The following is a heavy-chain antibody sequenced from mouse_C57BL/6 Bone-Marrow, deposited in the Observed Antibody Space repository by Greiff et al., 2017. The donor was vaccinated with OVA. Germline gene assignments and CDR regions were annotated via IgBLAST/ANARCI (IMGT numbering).Heavy chain of an antibody. J-gene: IGHJ2*01. V-gene: IGHV1-54*01. CDR2: INPGSGGT. Sequence: QVQLQQSGAELVRPGTSVKVSCKASGYAFTNYLIEWVKQRPGQGLEWIGVINPGSGGTNYNEKFKGKATLTADKSSSTAYMQLSSLTSEDSAVYFCARSYYGSSRDYFDYWGQGTTLTVSS. CDR3: ARSYYGSSRDYFDY. D-gene: IGHD1-1*01. CDR1: GYAFTNYL.